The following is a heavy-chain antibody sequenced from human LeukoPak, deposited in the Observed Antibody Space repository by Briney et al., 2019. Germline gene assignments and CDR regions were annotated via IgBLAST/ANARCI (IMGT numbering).Heavy chain of an antibody. V-gene: IGHV3-20*04. CDR1: GFRFDDYG. D-gene: IGHD3-10*01. J-gene: IGHJ4*02. CDR3: ARAVDNYYGSGSYAY. Sequence: GGSLRLSCAASGFRFDDYGMNWVRQVPGKGLEWISGINWNGGSTGYGDSVKGRFTISRDNAENCLYLQMNSLRAEDTALYYCARAVDNYYGSGSYAYWGQGALVTVSS. CDR2: INWNGGST.